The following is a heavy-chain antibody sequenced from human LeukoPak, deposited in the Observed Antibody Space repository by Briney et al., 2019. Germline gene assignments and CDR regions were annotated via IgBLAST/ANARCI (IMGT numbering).Heavy chain of an antibody. CDR2: MNPNSGNT. J-gene: IGHJ6*02. V-gene: IGHV1-8*01. D-gene: IGHD1-1*01. Sequence: ASVKVSCKASGYTFTGYDINWVRQAPGQGVEWMGWMNPNSGNTGYAQKFQGRVTMTRNTSISTAYMELSSLRSEDTAVYYCARRQLERLDYYYYGMDVWGQGTTVTVSS. CDR1: GYTFTGYD. CDR3: ARRQLERLDYYYYGMDV.